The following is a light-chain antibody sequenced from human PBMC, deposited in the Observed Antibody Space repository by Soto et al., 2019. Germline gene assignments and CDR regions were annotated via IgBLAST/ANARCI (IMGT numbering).Light chain of an antibody. J-gene: IGLJ2*01. Sequence: QSALTQPASVSGSPGQSITISCTGTSSDVGSYNLVCWYQQHPGKAPKLMIYEGSKRPSGVSNRFSGSKSGNTASLTISGLQAGDEADYYCCSYAGSVVFGGGTKLTVL. CDR2: EGS. CDR3: CSYAGSVV. CDR1: SSDVGSYNL. V-gene: IGLV2-23*01.